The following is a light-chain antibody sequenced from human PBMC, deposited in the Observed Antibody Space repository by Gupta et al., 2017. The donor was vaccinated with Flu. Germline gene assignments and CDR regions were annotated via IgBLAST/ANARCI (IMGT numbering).Light chain of an antibody. Sequence: ITNPLTGTTGEVGGHKYVIWSLVHTAKSPKLMIYEVSKGTAGVSARFSVSKSGNTASLTISVLQAEDGADYYCCSDTSSSTLVFGGGTNLAVL. CDR2: EVS. CDR1: TGEVGGHKY. CDR3: CSDTSSSTLV. V-gene: IGLV2-14*01. J-gene: IGLJ3*02.